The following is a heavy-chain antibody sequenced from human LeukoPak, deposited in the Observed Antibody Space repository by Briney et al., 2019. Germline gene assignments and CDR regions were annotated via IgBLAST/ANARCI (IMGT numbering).Heavy chain of an antibody. V-gene: IGHV3-30-3*01. CDR2: ISYDGSNK. CDR3: ASGVLLVKPFDY. Sequence: GGSLRLSCAASGFTFSSYAMHWVRQAPGKGLAGVAVISYDGSNKYYADSVKGRFTISRDNSKNTLYLQMNSLRAEDTAVYYCASGVLLVKPFDYWGQGTLVTVSS. D-gene: IGHD3-9*01. CDR1: GFTFSSYA. J-gene: IGHJ4*02.